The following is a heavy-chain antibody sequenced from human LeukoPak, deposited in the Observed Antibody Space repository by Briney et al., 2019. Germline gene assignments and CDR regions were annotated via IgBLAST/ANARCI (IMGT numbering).Heavy chain of an antibody. Sequence: GGSLRLSCAASGFTFSSYSMNWVRQAPGKGLEWVSFISSSSKYIYYADSVKGRFTISRDNAKNSLYLQMNRLRAEDTAVYYCARVGGYSYDLDYWGQGTLVTVSS. D-gene: IGHD5-18*01. CDR3: ARVGGYSYDLDY. J-gene: IGHJ4*02. CDR1: GFTFSSYS. CDR2: ISSSSKYI. V-gene: IGHV3-21*01.